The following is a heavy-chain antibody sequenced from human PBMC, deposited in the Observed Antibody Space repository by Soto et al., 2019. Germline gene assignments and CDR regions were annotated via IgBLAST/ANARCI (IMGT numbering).Heavy chain of an antibody. CDR1: GYTFTSYG. D-gene: IGHD3-16*02. CDR3: ARYRDYDYVWGSNRYGDY. J-gene: IGHJ4*02. CDR2: ISAYNGNT. V-gene: IGHV1-18*01. Sequence: QVQLVQSGAEVKKPGASVKVSCKASGYTFTSYGISWVRQAPGQGLEWMGWISAYNGNTNYAQKLQGRVTMTTDTSTSTAYMVLRSLRSDDTAVYYCARYRDYDYVWGSNRYGDYWGQGTLVTVSS.